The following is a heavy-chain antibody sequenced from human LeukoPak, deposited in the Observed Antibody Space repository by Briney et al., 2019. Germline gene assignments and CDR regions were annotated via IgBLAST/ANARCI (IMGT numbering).Heavy chain of an antibody. CDR3: ARDLSGVAGYTYGRGIDY. CDR1: GFTFSSYW. D-gene: IGHD5-18*01. CDR2: IKKDGSEK. V-gene: IGHV3-7*01. J-gene: IGHJ4*02. Sequence: GGALRLSCAASGFTFSSYWMSWVRQAPGKGLEWVANIKKDGSEKYYVDSVKGRFTISRDNAKTSLYLQMNSLRAEDTAVYYCARDLSGVAGYTYGRGIDYWGQGTLVTVSS.